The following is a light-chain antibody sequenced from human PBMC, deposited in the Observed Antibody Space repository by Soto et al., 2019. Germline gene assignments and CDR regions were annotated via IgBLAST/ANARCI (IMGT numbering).Light chain of an antibody. Sequence: DIQMTQSPSTLSGSVGDRVTITCRASQTISSWLAWYQQKPGKAPKLLIYKASTLKSGVPSRFSGSGSGTEFTLTISSLQPDDLETYYCQHYNSYSEAFCQGTKVELK. V-gene: IGKV1-5*03. J-gene: IGKJ1*01. CDR2: KAS. CDR3: QHYNSYSEA. CDR1: QTISSW.